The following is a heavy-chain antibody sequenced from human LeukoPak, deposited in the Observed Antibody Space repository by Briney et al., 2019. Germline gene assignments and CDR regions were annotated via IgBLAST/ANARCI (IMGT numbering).Heavy chain of an antibody. CDR1: DYTIASYG. D-gene: IGHD2-8*01. CDR3: ARDFTPPHCTTPNCPRGGWFDP. CDR2: VNPNNGNT. Sequence: ALVKVSCKAYDYTIASYGISWVRQAPGQGLEWMGWVNPNNGNTRYAENLQGRVTMTTDISTSTAYMELRSLRSDDTAIYYCARDFTPPHCTTPNCPRGGWFDPWGQGTLVTVSS. V-gene: IGHV1-18*01. J-gene: IGHJ5*02.